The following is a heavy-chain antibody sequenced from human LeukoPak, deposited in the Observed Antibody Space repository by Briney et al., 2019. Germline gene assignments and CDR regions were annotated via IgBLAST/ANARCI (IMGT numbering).Heavy chain of an antibody. D-gene: IGHD5-18*01. CDR1: GGTFSSYA. Sequence: SVKVSCKASGGTFSSYAISWVRQAPGQGLEWMGRIIPILGIANYAQKFQGRVTITADKSTSTAYMELSSLRSEDTAVYYCASLYGYSYGYFDYWGQGTLVTVSS. V-gene: IGHV1-69*04. CDR3: ASLYGYSYGYFDY. J-gene: IGHJ4*02. CDR2: IIPILGIA.